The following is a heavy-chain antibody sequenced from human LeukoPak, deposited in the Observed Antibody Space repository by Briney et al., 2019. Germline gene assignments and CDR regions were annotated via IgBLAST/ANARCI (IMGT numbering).Heavy chain of an antibody. D-gene: IGHD5-18*01. V-gene: IGHV3-53*01. CDR1: GFTVSSNY. CDR2: IYSGGST. Sequence: PGGSLRLSCAASGFTVSSNYMSWVRQAPGKGLEWVSVIYSGGSTYYADSVKGRFTISRDNSKNTLYLQMNSLRAEDTAVYYCARDRGYSYGFGVYYYGMDVWGQGTTVTVSS. J-gene: IGHJ6*02. CDR3: ARDRGYSYGFGVYYYGMDV.